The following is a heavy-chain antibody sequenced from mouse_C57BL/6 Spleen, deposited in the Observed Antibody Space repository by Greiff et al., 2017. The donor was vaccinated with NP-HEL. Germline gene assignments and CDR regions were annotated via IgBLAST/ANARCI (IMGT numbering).Heavy chain of an antibody. CDR3: ALMITEAWFAY. Sequence: VQLQQPGAELVRPGSSVKLSCKASGYTFTSYWMHWVKQRPIQGLEWIGNIDPSDSETHYNQKFKDKATLTVDKSSSTAYMQLSSLTSEDSAVYYCALMITEAWFAYWGQGTLVTVSA. J-gene: IGHJ3*01. V-gene: IGHV1-52*01. CDR1: GYTFTSYW. D-gene: IGHD2-4*01. CDR2: IDPSDSET.